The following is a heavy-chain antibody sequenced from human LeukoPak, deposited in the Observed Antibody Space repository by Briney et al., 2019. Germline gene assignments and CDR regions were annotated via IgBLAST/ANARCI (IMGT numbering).Heavy chain of an antibody. CDR2: IKQDGSEK. D-gene: IGHD1-1*01. Sequence: SGGSLRLSCAASGFTFSSYWMSWVRQAPGKGLEWVANIKQDGSEKYYVDSVKGRFTISRDNAKNSLYLQMNSLRAEDTAVYYCARSPPLWNGDAFDIWGQGTMVTVSS. CDR3: ARSPPLWNGDAFDI. CDR1: GFTFSSYW. J-gene: IGHJ3*02. V-gene: IGHV3-7*01.